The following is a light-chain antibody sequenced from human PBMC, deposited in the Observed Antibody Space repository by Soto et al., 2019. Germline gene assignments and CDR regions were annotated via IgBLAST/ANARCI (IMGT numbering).Light chain of an antibody. J-gene: IGLJ1*01. V-gene: IGLV2-8*01. CDR1: KNDIGVYDF. Sequence: QSALTQPPSASGSPGQSVTISCTGTKNDIGVYDFVSWYQHHPGKAPRLTIYEVVQRPSGVPDRFSGSKSGNTASLTVSGLQAADEGDYFCKSYAGSNTYVFGSGTKVTVL. CDR3: KSYAGSNTYV. CDR2: EVV.